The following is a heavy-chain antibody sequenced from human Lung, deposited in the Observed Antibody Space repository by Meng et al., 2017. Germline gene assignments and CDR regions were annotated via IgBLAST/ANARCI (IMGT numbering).Heavy chain of an antibody. J-gene: IGHJ4*02. CDR2: IYHNGDT. V-gene: IGHV4-59*01. CDR1: DDSISSYY. CDR3: ARGRRVIHPYCFDN. Sequence: SETLSLTCTVSDDSISSYYWNWVRQPPGKGLEWIGFIYHNGDTNYNPSLKSRVTISVDTSKNQFSLKLVSVTAADTAVYYCARGRRVIHPYCFDNWGQGTLVTVSS. D-gene: IGHD3-10*01.